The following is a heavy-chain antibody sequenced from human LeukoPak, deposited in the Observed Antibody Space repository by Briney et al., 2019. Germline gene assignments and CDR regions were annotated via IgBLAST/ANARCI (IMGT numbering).Heavy chain of an antibody. Sequence: PSETLSLTCTVSGGSLSSSSYYWGWIRQPPGKGLEWIGSIYYSGSTYYNPSLKSRVTISVDTSKNQFSLKLSSVTAADTAVYYCARIGTRPTGRIQLWYYYGMDVWGQGTTVTVSS. J-gene: IGHJ6*02. CDR1: GGSLSSSSYY. D-gene: IGHD5-18*01. CDR3: ARIGTRPTGRIQLWYYYGMDV. CDR2: IYYSGST. V-gene: IGHV4-39*01.